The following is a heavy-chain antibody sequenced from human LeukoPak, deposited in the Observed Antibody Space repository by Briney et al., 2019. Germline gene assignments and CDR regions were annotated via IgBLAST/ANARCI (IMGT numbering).Heavy chain of an antibody. J-gene: IGHJ4*02. CDR3: ARNGYGSGSSY. CDR1: GYSISSGYY. V-gene: IGHV4-61*02. D-gene: IGHD3-10*01. Sequence: PSETLSLTCTVSGYSISSGYYWSWIRQPAGKGLEWIGRIHTSGNPNYNPSLKSRVTISVDTSKNQFSLQLNSVTAADTAVYYCARNGYGSGSSYWGQGTLVTVSS. CDR2: IHTSGNP.